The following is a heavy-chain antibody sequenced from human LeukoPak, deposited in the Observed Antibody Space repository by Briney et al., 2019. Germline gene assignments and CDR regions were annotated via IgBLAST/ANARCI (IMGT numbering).Heavy chain of an antibody. CDR1: GYSISSGYY. J-gene: IGHJ4*02. CDR3: ARDMNPTHYFDY. CDR2: IYHSGYA. D-gene: IGHD3-16*01. Sequence: SETLSLTCNVSGYSISSGYYWAWIRQAPGKGLEWIGSIYHSGYAHYNPSLKGRVTISVDTSKNDFSLKLSSVAAADTAIYYCARDMNPTHYFDYWGQGTLVTVSS. V-gene: IGHV4-38-2*02.